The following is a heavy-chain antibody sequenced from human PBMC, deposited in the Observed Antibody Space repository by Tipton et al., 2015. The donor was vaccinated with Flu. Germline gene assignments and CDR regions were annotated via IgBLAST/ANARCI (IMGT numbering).Heavy chain of an antibody. CDR2: IGNSGTTM. V-gene: IGHV3-11*04. CDR1: GFPFSDHY. J-gene: IGHJ4*02. CDR3: ARDGGQWLGHFDY. D-gene: IGHD6-19*01. Sequence: SLRLSCAASGFPFSDHYMSWIRQAPGKGLDWVSYIGNSGTTMYYADSVKGRFTISRDNARNSLYLQMNNLRVEDTAVYYCARDGGQWLGHFDYWGQGTLVTVSS.